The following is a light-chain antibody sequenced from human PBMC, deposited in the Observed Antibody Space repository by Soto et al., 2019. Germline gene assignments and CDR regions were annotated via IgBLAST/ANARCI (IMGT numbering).Light chain of an antibody. CDR3: QQYNSHRT. J-gene: IGKJ1*01. CDR2: DAS. Sequence: DIPMTQSPSTLSASVGDRVTITCRASQNINDYLAWYQQKPGKSPKVLIYDASTLESGVPSRFSGSGSGTQFTLTISSLQPDDFATYFCQQYNSHRTFGQGTKVQIK. CDR1: QNINDY. V-gene: IGKV1-5*01.